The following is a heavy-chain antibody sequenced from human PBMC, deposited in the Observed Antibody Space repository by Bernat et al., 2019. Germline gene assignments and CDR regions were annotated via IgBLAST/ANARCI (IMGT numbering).Heavy chain of an antibody. D-gene: IGHD3-16*01. CDR2: IYTGGSS. Sequence: EVQLVESGGGLVQPGGSLRLSCAASRFTVSKNYMSWVRQAPGKGLEWVSIIYTGGSSYYADSVKGRFTISRYNDKNTLYLQMNSLRAEDTAVYYCARWREERYASAFDIWGQGTMVTVSS. CDR3: ARWREERYASAFDI. J-gene: IGHJ3*02. V-gene: IGHV3-66*01. CDR1: RFTVSKNY.